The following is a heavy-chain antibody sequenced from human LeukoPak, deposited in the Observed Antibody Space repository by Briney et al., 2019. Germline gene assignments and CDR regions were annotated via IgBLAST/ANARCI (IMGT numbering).Heavy chain of an antibody. Sequence: ASVKASCKASGYTFTGYYMHWVRQAPGQGLEWMGWINPNSGGTNYAQKFQGWVTMTRDTSISTAYMELSRLRSDDTAVYYCARVYSSSGFDWFDPWGQGTLVTVSS. D-gene: IGHD6-6*01. J-gene: IGHJ5*02. V-gene: IGHV1-2*04. CDR1: GYTFTGYY. CDR3: ARVYSSSGFDWFDP. CDR2: INPNSGGT.